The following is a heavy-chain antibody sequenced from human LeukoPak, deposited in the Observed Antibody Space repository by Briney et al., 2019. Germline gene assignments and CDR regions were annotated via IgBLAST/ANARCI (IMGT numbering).Heavy chain of an antibody. CDR3: AAIVVVPAAIESDYYYYGMGV. CDR2: ISAYNGNT. V-gene: IGHV1-18*01. J-gene: IGHJ6*02. Sequence: ASVKVSCKASGYTFTSYGISWVRQAPGQGLEWMGWISAYNGNTNYAQKLQGRVTMTTDTSTSTAYMELRSLRSDDTAVYYCAAIVVVPAAIESDYYYYGMGVWGQGTTVTVSS. D-gene: IGHD2-2*02. CDR1: GYTFTSYG.